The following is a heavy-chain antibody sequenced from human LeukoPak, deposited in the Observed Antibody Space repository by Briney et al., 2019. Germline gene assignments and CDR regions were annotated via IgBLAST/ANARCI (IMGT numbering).Heavy chain of an antibody. CDR2: INWNGGST. CDR3: ARDMDDCSGGSCHNLGFDY. Sequence: GGSLRLSCAASGFTFDDYGMSWVRQAPGKGLEWVSGINWNGGSTGYADSVKGRFTISRDNAKNSLYLQMNSLRAEDTALYYCARDMDDCSGGSCHNLGFDYWGQGTLVTVSS. V-gene: IGHV3-20*04. CDR1: GFTFDDYG. D-gene: IGHD2-15*01. J-gene: IGHJ4*02.